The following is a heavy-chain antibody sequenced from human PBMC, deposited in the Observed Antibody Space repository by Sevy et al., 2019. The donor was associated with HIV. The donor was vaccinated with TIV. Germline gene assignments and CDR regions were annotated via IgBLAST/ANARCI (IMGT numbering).Heavy chain of an antibody. CDR3: GRDGALTTVDY. D-gene: IGHD3-22*01. Sequence: ASVKVSCKASGYTFTGYYMHWVRQAPGQGLEWMGWINPNSGGTNYTEKFQGRVTMTRDTSISTAYMELSRLRSDDTAVYYCGRDGALTTVDYWGQGTLVTVSS. V-gene: IGHV1-2*02. J-gene: IGHJ4*02. CDR1: GYTFTGYY. CDR2: INPNSGGT.